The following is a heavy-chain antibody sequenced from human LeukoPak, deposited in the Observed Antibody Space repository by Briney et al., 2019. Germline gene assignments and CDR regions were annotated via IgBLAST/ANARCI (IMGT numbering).Heavy chain of an antibody. CDR3: ARRYGSGSYVDY. D-gene: IGHD3-10*01. Sequence: SGGSLRLSCAASGFTFSSYAMHWVRQAPGKGLEWVAFIRYDGSNKYYADSVKGRFTISRDNAKNSLYLQMNSLRAEDTAVYYCARRYGSGSYVDYWGQGTLVTVSS. J-gene: IGHJ4*02. CDR2: IRYDGSNK. CDR1: GFTFSSYA. V-gene: IGHV3-33*08.